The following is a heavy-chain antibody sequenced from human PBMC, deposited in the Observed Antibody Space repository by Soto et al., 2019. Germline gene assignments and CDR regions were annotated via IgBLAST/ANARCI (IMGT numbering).Heavy chain of an antibody. J-gene: IGHJ4*02. CDR1: GFTFSSHS. D-gene: IGHD5-12*01. CDR2: ISSSSSTI. CDR3: ARDNPSGYGDC. V-gene: IGHV3-48*01. Sequence: EVQLVESGGGLVQPGGSLRLSCAASGFTFSSHSMNWVRQAPGKGLEWVSYISSSSSTIYYADSVKGRFTISRDNAKNSLSLQMNSLRAEDTAVYYRARDNPSGYGDCWAQGTLVTVSS.